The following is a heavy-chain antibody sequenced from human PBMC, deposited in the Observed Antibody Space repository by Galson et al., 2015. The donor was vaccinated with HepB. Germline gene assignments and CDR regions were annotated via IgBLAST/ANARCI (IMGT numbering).Heavy chain of an antibody. CDR3: ASYSGSY. J-gene: IGHJ4*02. CDR1: GGTFSSYT. CDR2: IIPILGIA. Sequence: SVKVSCKASGGTFSSYTISWVRQAPGQGLEWMGRIIPILGIANYAQKFQGRVTITADKSTSTAYMELSSLKASDTAMYYCASYSGSYWGQGTLVTVSS. V-gene: IGHV1-69*02. D-gene: IGHD1-26*01.